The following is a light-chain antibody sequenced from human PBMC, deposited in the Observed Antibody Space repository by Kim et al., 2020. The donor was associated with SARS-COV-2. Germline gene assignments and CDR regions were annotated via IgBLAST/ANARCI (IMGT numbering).Light chain of an antibody. CDR3: GTWDSSLSGV. J-gene: IGLJ7*01. Sequence: NNYGSWYQQLPAPTPNLLIYANDKRSSGIPDRFSGSKSGASATLVITGLQTGDEADYYCGTWDSSLSGVFGGGTQLTVL. CDR1: NNY. V-gene: IGLV1-51*01. CDR2: AND.